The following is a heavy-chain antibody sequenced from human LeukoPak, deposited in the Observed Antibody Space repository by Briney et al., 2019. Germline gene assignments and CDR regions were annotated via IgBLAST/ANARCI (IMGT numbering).Heavy chain of an antibody. D-gene: IGHD2-15*01. V-gene: IGHV3-7*01. CDR1: GFSFTNYW. J-gene: IGHJ4*02. Sequence: GGSLRLSCAASGFSFTNYWMSWVRQAPGKGLEWVANVKEDGTTKQYVDSLKGRFTISRDNAKNSLYLQMDSLRAEDTAVYYCVSQEVVPHGGQGTLVSVSS. CDR2: VKEDGTTK. CDR3: VSQEVVPH.